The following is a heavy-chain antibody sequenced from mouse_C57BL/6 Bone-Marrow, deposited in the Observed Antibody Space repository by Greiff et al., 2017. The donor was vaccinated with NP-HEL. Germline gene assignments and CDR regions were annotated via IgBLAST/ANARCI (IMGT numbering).Heavy chain of an antibody. V-gene: IGHV2-2*01. Sequence: VQLQQSGPGLVQPSQSLSITCTVSGFSLTSYGVHWVRQSPGKGLEWLGVIWSGGSTDYNAAFISRLSISQDNSKSQVFFKMNSLQADDTAIYDCARPYYSNYVYAMDYWGQGTSVTVSS. J-gene: IGHJ4*01. CDR3: ARPYYSNYVYAMDY. D-gene: IGHD2-5*01. CDR1: GFSLTSYG. CDR2: IWSGGST.